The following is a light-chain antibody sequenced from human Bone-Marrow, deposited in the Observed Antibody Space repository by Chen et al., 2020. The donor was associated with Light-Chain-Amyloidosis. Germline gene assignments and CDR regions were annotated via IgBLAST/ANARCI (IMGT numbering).Light chain of an antibody. V-gene: IGLV2-14*01. Sequence: QSALTQPASVSGSPGPSITISCTGTSSAVGGDNHVSWYQQHPDKAPKLMIYEVTNRPSWVPDRFSGSTSDNTASLTISGLQTEDEADYFCSSYTITNTLVFGSGTRVTVL. CDR2: EVT. CDR1: SSAVGGDNH. CDR3: SSYTITNTLV. J-gene: IGLJ1*01.